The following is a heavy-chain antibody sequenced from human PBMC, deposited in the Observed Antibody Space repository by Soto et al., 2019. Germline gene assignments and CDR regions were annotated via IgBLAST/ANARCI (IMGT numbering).Heavy chain of an antibody. V-gene: IGHV3-23*01. D-gene: IGHD3-22*01. J-gene: IGHJ4*02. Sequence: GGSLRLSCAASGFTFSSYAMSWVRQAPGKGLEWVSAISGSGGSTYYADSVKGRFTISRDNSKNTLYLQMNSLRAEDTAVYYCAITHPSYYYDSSGYYYYWGQGTLVTVSS. CDR3: AITHPSYYYDSSGYYYY. CDR1: GFTFSSYA. CDR2: ISGSGGST.